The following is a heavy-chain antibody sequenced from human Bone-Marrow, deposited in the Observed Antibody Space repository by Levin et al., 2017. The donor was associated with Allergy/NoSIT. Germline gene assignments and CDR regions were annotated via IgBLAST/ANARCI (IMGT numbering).Heavy chain of an antibody. CDR1: GFTFRNYG. V-gene: IGHV3-30*18. Sequence: PGGSLRLSCVVSGFTFRNYGMHWVRQAPGKGLQWVANIAYDRSKTYYADSVKGRFTISRDNSKNTLYLQMNSLRGEDTAVYYCANDFHDYGGNSPYDFWGQGTLVIVSP. J-gene: IGHJ4*02. CDR3: ANDFHDYGGNSPYDF. D-gene: IGHD4-23*01. CDR2: IAYDRSKT.